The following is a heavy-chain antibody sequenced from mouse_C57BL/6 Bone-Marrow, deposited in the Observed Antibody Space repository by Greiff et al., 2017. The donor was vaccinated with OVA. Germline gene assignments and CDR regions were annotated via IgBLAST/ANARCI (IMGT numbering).Heavy chain of an antibody. D-gene: IGHD1-1*01. CDR1: GFTFSDYG. CDR2: ISSGSSTI. Sequence: EVKLMESGGGLVKPGGSLKLSCAASGFTFSDYGMHWVRQAPEKGLEWVAYISSGSSTIYYADTVKGRFTITRDNAKNTRILQMTRLRLDDTAMYCCAMTSTTVVSPAYWGQGTLVTLSA. J-gene: IGHJ3*01. CDR3: AMTSTTVVSPAY. V-gene: IGHV5-17*01.